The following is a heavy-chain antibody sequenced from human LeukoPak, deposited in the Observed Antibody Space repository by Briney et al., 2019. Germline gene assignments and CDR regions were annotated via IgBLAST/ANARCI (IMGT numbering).Heavy chain of an antibody. CDR1: GFTFSSYA. Sequence: GGSLRLSCAASGFTFSSYAMSWVRQAPGKGLEWVSAISGSGGSTYYADSVKGRFTISRDNSKNTLYLQMNSLRAEDTAVYYCASDLLIARAAFDIWGQGTMVTVSS. V-gene: IGHV3-23*01. D-gene: IGHD3-22*01. J-gene: IGHJ3*02. CDR2: ISGSGGST. CDR3: ASDLLIARAAFDI.